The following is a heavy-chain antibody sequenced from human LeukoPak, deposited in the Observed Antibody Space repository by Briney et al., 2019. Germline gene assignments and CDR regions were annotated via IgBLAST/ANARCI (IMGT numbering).Heavy chain of an antibody. J-gene: IGHJ4*02. CDR2: INPNSGGT. CDR1: GYTFTGYY. CDR3: ARDRSPYYYDSSGQDY. D-gene: IGHD3-22*01. V-gene: IGHV1-2*02. Sequence: ASVKVPCKASGYTFTGYYMHWVRQAPGQGLEWMGWINPNSGGTNYAQKFQGRVTMTRDTSISTAYMELSRLRSDDTAVYYCARDRSPYYYDSSGQDYWGQGTLVTVS.